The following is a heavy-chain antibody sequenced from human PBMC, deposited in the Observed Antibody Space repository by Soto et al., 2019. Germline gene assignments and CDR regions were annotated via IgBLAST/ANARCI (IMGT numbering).Heavy chain of an antibody. CDR1: GFTFSSYG. CDR3: AKDSYYYDSSGYPNLFDY. CDR2: ISYDGGNK. V-gene: IGHV3-30*18. J-gene: IGHJ4*02. D-gene: IGHD3-22*01. Sequence: GGSLRLSCAASGFTFSSYGMHWVRQAPGKGLEWVAVISYDGGNKYYADSVKGRFTISRDNSKNTLYLQMNSLRAEDTAVYYCAKDSYYYDSSGYPNLFDYWGQGTLVTVSS.